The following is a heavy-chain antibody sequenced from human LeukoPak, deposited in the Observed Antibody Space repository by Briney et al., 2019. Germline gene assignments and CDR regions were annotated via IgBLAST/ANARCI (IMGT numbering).Heavy chain of an antibody. Sequence: GGSLRLSCAASGFTFSSYWMHWVRQAPGKGLVWVSRINSDGSSTSYADSVKGRFTISRDNAKNTLYLQMNSLRAEDTAVYYCARDKRGYCSSTSRYDDPNWFDPWGQGTLVTVSS. D-gene: IGHD2-2*01. CDR3: ARDKRGYCSSTSRYDDPNWFDP. CDR1: GFTFSSYW. V-gene: IGHV3-74*01. J-gene: IGHJ5*02. CDR2: INSDGSST.